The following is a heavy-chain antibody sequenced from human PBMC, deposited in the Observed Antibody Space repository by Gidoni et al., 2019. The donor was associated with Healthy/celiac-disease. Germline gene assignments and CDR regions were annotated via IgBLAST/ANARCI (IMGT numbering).Heavy chain of an antibody. CDR1: GGPISSHY. Sequence: QVQLQESGPGLVKPSETLSLTCTVSGGPISSHYWSWIRQPAGKGLEWIGRIYTSGSTNYNPSLKSRVTMSVDTSKNQFSLKLSSVTAADTAVYYCARAGEQLVRSRYYYYYMDVWGKGTTVTVSS. J-gene: IGHJ6*03. V-gene: IGHV4-4*07. CDR3: ARAGEQLVRSRYYYYYMDV. CDR2: IYTSGST. D-gene: IGHD6-6*01.